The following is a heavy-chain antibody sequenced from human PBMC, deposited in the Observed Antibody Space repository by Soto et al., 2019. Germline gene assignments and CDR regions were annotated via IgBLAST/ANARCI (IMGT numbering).Heavy chain of an antibody. D-gene: IGHD3-3*01. CDR1: GFTFSSYA. CDR3: ARDPVLSYDFWSGWYFDY. J-gene: IGHJ4*02. CDR2: ISYHGSNK. V-gene: IGHV3-30-3*01. Sequence: QVQLVESGGGVVQPGRSLRLSCAASGFTFSSYAMHWVRQAPGKGLEWVAVISYHGSNKYYADSVKGRFTISRDNSKNTXHLQMNSLRAEDTAVYYCARDPVLSYDFWSGWYFDYWGQGTLVTVSS.